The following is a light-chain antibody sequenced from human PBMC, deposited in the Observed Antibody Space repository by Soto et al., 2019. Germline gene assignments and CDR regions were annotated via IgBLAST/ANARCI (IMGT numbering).Light chain of an antibody. Sequence: EIMLTQSPGTLSLSKGERATLSCRASQSISIYLAWYQQKPGQAPRLLIYDAVNRATGIPARFSGSGSGTDFTLIIDSLEPEDFAVYYCQQRINWPLTFGGGTKVDIK. V-gene: IGKV3-11*01. J-gene: IGKJ4*01. CDR3: QQRINWPLT. CDR1: QSISIY. CDR2: DAV.